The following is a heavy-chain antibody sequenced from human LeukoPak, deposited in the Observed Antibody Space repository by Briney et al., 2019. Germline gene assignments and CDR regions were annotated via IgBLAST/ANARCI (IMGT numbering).Heavy chain of an antibody. CDR1: GFTFSSYW. D-gene: IGHD3-3*01. J-gene: IGHJ5*02. CDR2: IKQDGSEK. V-gene: IGHV3-7*01. CDR3: ARENGNYDFWSGYYGWFDP. Sequence: PGGSLRLSCAASGFTFSSYWMSWVRQAPGKGLEWVANIKQDGSEKYYVDSVKGRFTISRDNAKNSLYLQMNSLRAEDTAVYYRARENGNYDFWSGYYGWFDPWGQGTLVTVSS.